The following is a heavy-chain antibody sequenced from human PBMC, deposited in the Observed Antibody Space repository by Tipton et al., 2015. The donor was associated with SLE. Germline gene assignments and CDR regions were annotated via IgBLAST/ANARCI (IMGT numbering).Heavy chain of an antibody. V-gene: IGHV3-30*04. D-gene: IGHD6-13*01. J-gene: IGHJ4*02. CDR2: ISYDGSNK. CDR1: GFTFITYA. CDR3: ANADTAAGTEYFDY. Sequence: SLRLSCAASGFTFITYAMHWVRQAPGKGLEWVAVISYDGSNKYYADSVKGRFTTSRDNSKNTLYLQMNSLRAEDTAVYYCANADTAAGTEYFDYWGQGTLVTVSS.